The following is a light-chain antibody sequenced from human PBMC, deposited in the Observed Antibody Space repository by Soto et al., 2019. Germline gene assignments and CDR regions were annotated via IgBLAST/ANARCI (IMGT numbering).Light chain of an antibody. Sequence: QSVMTQPPSVSAAPGQKVTISCSGSSSNIGGNSVSWYQQLPGTAPKLLIYDDNKRPSGIPDRFSGSKSGTSATLGITGFQTGDEADYHCGSWDSSLSAYVFGTSTQLTVL. V-gene: IGLV1-51*01. CDR2: DDN. CDR1: SSNIGGNS. CDR3: GSWDSSLSAYV. J-gene: IGLJ1*01.